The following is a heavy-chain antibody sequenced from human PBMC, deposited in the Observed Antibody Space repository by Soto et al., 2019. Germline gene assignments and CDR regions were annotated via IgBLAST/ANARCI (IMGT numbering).Heavy chain of an antibody. CDR3: ARASYYYASSGYYPDY. V-gene: IGHV1-3*01. D-gene: IGHD3-22*01. J-gene: IGHJ4*02. Sequence: ASVKVSCKASGYTFTSYAIHWVRQAPGQRLEWMGWINAGNGNAKYSQKFQGRVTITRDTSASTAYVELSSLSSDDTAVYYCARASYYYASSGYYPDYWGQGPLVTV. CDR1: GYTFTSYA. CDR2: INAGNGNA.